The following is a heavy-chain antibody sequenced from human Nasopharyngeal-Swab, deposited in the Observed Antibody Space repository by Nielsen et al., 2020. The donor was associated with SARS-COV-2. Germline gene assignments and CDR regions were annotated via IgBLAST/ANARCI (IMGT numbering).Heavy chain of an antibody. CDR3: ARDGGIAVAEYYFDY. J-gene: IGHJ4*02. CDR1: TFSRYD. D-gene: IGHD6-19*01. V-gene: IGHV4-39*07. Sequence: TFSRYDMSWIRQPPGKGLEWIGSIYYSGSTYYNPSLKSRVTISVDTSKNQFSLKLSSVTAADTAVYYCARDGGIAVAEYYFDYWGQGTLVTVSS. CDR2: IYYSGST.